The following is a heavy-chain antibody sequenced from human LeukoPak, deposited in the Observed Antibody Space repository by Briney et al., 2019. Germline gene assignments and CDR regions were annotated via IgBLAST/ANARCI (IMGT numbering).Heavy chain of an antibody. CDR2: IYYSGST. Sequence: SETLSLTCTVSGGSISSSSYYWGWIRQPPGKGLEWIGSIYYSGSTYYNPSLKSRVTISVDTSKNQFSLKLSSVTAADTAVYYCARDLRLELWFGGGNRGAFDIWGQGTMVTVSS. V-gene: IGHV4-39*07. J-gene: IGHJ3*02. CDR1: GGSISSSSYY. CDR3: ARDLRLELWFGGGNRGAFDI. D-gene: IGHD3-10*01.